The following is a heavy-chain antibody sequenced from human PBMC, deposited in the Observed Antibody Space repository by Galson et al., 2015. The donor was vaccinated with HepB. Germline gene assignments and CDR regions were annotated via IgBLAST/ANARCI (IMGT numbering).Heavy chain of an antibody. Sequence: SLRLSCAASGFISSMYWMNWVRQTPGKGLEWVANIKQDGSEKYYVDSVKGRFTISRDNTANALYLQMNSLRAEDTAVYYCARDYDPSARPLSYFDLWGRGTLVTVSS. D-gene: IGHD3-3*01. CDR3: ARDYDPSARPLSYFDL. CDR1: GFISSMYW. V-gene: IGHV3-7*01. CDR2: IKQDGSEK. J-gene: IGHJ2*01.